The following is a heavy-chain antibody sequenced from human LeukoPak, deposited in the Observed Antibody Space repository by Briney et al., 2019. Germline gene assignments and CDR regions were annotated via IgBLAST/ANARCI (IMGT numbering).Heavy chain of an antibody. Sequence: SETLSLTCTVSGGSFSNYYWSWIRQPAGKGLEWIGRIYTSGSTNYNPSVKSRVTMSVDTTNNQFSLKLTSVTAADTAVYYCARQPPQYYGMDVWGQGTTVTVSS. D-gene: IGHD1-14*01. V-gene: IGHV4-4*07. CDR3: ARQPPQYYGMDV. CDR1: GGSFSNYY. CDR2: IYTSGST. J-gene: IGHJ6*02.